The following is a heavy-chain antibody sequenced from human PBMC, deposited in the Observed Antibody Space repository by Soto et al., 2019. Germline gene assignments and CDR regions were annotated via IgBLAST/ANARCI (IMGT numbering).Heavy chain of an antibody. Sequence: SETLSLTCTVSGGSISSYYWSWIRQPPGKGLEWIGYIYYSGSTNYNPSLKSRVTVSVDTSKNQFSLKLSSVTAADTAVYYCARMVAATRSSRYYGMDVWGQGTTVTVSS. CDR3: ARMVAATRSSRYYGMDV. CDR1: GGSISSYY. J-gene: IGHJ6*02. D-gene: IGHD2-15*01. CDR2: IYYSGST. V-gene: IGHV4-59*01.